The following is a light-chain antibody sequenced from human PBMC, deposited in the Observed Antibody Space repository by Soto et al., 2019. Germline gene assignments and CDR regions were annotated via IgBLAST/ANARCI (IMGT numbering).Light chain of an antibody. CDR3: QQSL. J-gene: IGKJ3*01. CDR1: QDISNY. CDR2: DAS. V-gene: IGKV1-33*01. Sequence: DIQMTQSPSSLSASVGDRVTITCQASQDISNYLNWYQQKPGKAPKLLIYDASNLETGVPSRFSGSGSGTDFTFTISSLQAEDIATYYCQQSLFGPGTKVDIK.